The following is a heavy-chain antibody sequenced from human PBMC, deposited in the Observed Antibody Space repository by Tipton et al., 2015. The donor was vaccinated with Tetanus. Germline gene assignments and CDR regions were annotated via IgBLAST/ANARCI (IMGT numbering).Heavy chain of an antibody. CDR3: ARIDDDYGDYEVY. J-gene: IGHJ4*02. D-gene: IGHD4-17*01. CDR1: GGSISSSSYY. Sequence: TLSLTCTVSGGSISSSSYYWGWIRQPPGKGLEWIGSIYYSGSTYYNPSLKSRVTISVDTSKNQFSLKLSSVTAADTAVHYCARIDDDYGDYEVYWGQGTLVTVSS. V-gene: IGHV4-39*01. CDR2: IYYSGST.